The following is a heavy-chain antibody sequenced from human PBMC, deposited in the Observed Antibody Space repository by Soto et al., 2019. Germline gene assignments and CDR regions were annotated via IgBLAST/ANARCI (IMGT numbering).Heavy chain of an antibody. CDR2: LNTYNGNT. D-gene: IGHD4-4*01. CDR3: ARAQTPTESDF. CDR1: GYTFTNYG. Sequence: QIQLVQSEGEVKKPGASVKVSCKTSGYTFTNYGVSWVRQAPGQGLEWMGWLNTYNGNTKYAQKFQGRVTMTTDTPAITAYVELRSLRSDDTAVYYSARAQTPTESDFWGQGTLVTVSS. V-gene: IGHV1-18*04. J-gene: IGHJ4*02.